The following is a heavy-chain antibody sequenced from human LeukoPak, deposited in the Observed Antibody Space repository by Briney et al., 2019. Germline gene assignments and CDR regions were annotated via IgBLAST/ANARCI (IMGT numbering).Heavy chain of an antibody. CDR2: IYSGGDT. CDR3: AREEYSSGWALDY. CDR1: GFTVSSNY. J-gene: IGHJ4*02. V-gene: IGHV3-53*01. D-gene: IGHD6-19*01. Sequence: PGGSLRLSCAASGFTVSSNYMSWIRQAPGKGLEWVSVIYSGGDTYYADSVKGRFTISRDKSKNTLFLQMNSLRAEDTAVYYCAREEYSSGWALDYWGQGTLVTVSS.